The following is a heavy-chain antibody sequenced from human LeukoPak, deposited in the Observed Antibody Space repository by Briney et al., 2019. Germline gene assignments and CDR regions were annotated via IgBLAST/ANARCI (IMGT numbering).Heavy chain of an antibody. V-gene: IGHV1-18*01. Sequence: GASVKVSCKASGYTFTSYGISWVRQAPGQGLEWMGWISAYNGNTNYAQKLQGRVTMTTDTSTSTAYMELRSLRSDDTAVYYCARDSCSGGSCREFDYWGQGTLVTVSS. CDR2: ISAYNGNT. D-gene: IGHD2-15*01. CDR1: GYTFTSYG. CDR3: ARDSCSGGSCREFDY. J-gene: IGHJ4*02.